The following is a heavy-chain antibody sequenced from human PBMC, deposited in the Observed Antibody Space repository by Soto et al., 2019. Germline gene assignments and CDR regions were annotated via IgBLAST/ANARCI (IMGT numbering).Heavy chain of an antibody. D-gene: IGHD3-9*01. J-gene: IGHJ4*02. CDR3: ARLEGLATISYYFDF. CDR1: GDSINSDKYY. V-gene: IGHV4-39*01. Sequence: SETLSLTCSVSGDSINSDKYYWGWIRQPPGKGMEWIGSIYFRGNTYYNTSLQTRVTISLDKSKRQFSLKLNSVTAADSAVYFCARLEGLATISYYFDFWGQGALVTVSS. CDR2: IYFRGNT.